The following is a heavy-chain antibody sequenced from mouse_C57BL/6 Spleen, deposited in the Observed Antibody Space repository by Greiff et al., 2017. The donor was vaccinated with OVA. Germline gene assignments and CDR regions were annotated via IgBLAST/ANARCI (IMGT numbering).Heavy chain of an antibody. J-gene: IGHJ1*03. V-gene: IGHV5-2*01. Sequence: EVNVVESGGGLVQPGESLKLSCESNEYEFPSHDMSWVRKTPEKRLELVAAINSDGGSTYYPDTMERRFIISRDNTKKTLYLQMSSLRSEDTALYYCARGAPHYGSSYWYFDVWGTGTTVTVSS. D-gene: IGHD1-1*01. CDR2: INSDGGST. CDR3: ARGAPHYGSSYWYFDV. CDR1: EYEFPSHD.